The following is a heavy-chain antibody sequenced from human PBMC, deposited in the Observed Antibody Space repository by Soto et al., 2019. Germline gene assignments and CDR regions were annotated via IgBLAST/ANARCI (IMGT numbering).Heavy chain of an antibody. J-gene: IGHJ2*01. V-gene: IGHV3-23*01. CDR3: AKDRLHCGGDCYPGYFDL. Sequence: EVQLLESGGDLVQPGGSLRLSCAASGFTFSSYAMSWVRQAPGKGLEWVSAISSSGGITYYADSVKGRFTISRDNSKNTLYLQMNRLRAEDTAVYYCAKDRLHCGGDCYPGYFDLWGRGTLVTVSS. D-gene: IGHD2-21*02. CDR1: GFTFSSYA. CDR2: ISSSGGIT.